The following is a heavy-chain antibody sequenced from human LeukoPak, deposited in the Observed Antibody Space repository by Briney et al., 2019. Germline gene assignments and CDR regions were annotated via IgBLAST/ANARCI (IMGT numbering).Heavy chain of an antibody. CDR2: TSWNSGSI. Sequence: GGSLRLSCAASGFTFDDYAMHWVRQAPGKGLEWVSGTSWNSGSIGYADSVKGRFTVSRDNAKNSLYLQMNSLRAEDTAVYYCARDSAFDYWGQGTLVTVSS. CDR1: GFTFDDYA. J-gene: IGHJ4*02. CDR3: ARDSAFDY. V-gene: IGHV3-9*01.